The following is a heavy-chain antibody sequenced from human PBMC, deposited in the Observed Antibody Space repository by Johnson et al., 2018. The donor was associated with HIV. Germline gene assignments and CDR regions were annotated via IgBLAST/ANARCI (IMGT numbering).Heavy chain of an antibody. CDR3: ARVAVSTAAGGVPLDI. J-gene: IGHJ3*02. D-gene: IGHD2-2*01. V-gene: IGHV3-NL1*01. CDR1: GFTFSSYG. Sequence: QMLLVESGGGVVQPGRSLRLSCTASGFTFSSYGLHWVRQAPGKGLEWVAVIYRGGSTGYADSVKGRSTISRDNSKNTLYLQMNSLRAEDTALYFCARVAVSTAAGGVPLDIWGPGTMVTVSA. CDR2: IYRGGST.